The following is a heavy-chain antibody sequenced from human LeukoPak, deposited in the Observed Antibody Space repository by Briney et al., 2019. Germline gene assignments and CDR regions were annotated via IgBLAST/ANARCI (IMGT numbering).Heavy chain of an antibody. V-gene: IGHV3-74*01. D-gene: IGHD2-8*01. CDR2: INSDGSST. J-gene: IGHJ4*02. CDR3: ARDLGYCTNGVCHTRFDY. CDR1: GFTFSSYW. Sequence: GGSLRLSCAASGFTFSSYWVHWVRQAPGKGLVWVSRINSDGSSTSYADSVKGRFTISGDNAKNTLYLQMNSLRAEDTAVYYCARDLGYCTNGVCHTRFDYWGQGTLVAVSS.